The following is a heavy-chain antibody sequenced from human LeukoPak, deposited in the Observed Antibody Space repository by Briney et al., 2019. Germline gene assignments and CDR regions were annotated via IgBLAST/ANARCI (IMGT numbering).Heavy chain of an antibody. Sequence: SETLSLTCTVSGGSISSSNYYWGWIRQPPGKGLEWIGSIYYSGSTYYNPSLKSRVTISVDTSKNQFSLKLSSVTAADTAVYYCARAYHGSGRRFDYWGQGTLVTVSS. CDR1: GGSISSSNYY. CDR3: ARAYHGSGRRFDY. CDR2: IYYSGST. V-gene: IGHV4-39*07. D-gene: IGHD3-10*01. J-gene: IGHJ4*02.